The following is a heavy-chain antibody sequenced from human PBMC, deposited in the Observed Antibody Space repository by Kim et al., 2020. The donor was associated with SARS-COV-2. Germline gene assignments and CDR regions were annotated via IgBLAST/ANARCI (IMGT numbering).Heavy chain of an antibody. CDR3: ARNRGKNGYIVVVPAAIFRFDP. J-gene: IGHJ5*02. V-gene: IGHV4-39*01. D-gene: IGHD2-2*01. CDR2: IYYSGST. Sequence: SETLSLTCTVSGGSISSSSYYWGWIRQPPGKGLEWIGSIYYSGSTYYNPSIKSRVTISVDTSKNQFSLKLSSVTAADTAVYYCARNRGKNGYIVVVPAAIFRFDPWGPGTLVTVSS. CDR1: GGSISSSSYY.